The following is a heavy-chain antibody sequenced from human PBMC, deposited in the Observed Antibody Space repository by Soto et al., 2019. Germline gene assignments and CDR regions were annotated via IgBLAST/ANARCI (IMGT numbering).Heavy chain of an antibody. D-gene: IGHD3-10*01. CDR2: IYYSGST. J-gene: IGHJ5*02. CDR3: ARGRGSGSSLFLCNWFDP. CDR1: GGSISSGGYY. V-gene: IGHV4-31*03. Sequence: SETLSLTCTVSGGSISSGGYYWSWIRQHPGKGLEWIGYIYYSGSTYYNPSLKSRVTISVDTSKNQFSLKLSSVTAADTAVYYCARGRGSGSSLFLCNWFDPWGQGTLVTVSS.